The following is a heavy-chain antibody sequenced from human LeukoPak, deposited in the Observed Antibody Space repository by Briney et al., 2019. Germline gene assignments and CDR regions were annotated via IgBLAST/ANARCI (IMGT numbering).Heavy chain of an antibody. Sequence: ASVKVSCKASGYTFTSYGISWVRQAPGQGLEWMGWISAYNGNTNYAQKFQGRVTMTRDTSISTAYMELSRLRSDDTAVYYCARDWNVEMATIFDYWGQGTLVTVSS. D-gene: IGHD5-24*01. CDR3: ARDWNVEMATIFDY. CDR1: GYTFTSYG. V-gene: IGHV1-18*01. J-gene: IGHJ4*02. CDR2: ISAYNGNT.